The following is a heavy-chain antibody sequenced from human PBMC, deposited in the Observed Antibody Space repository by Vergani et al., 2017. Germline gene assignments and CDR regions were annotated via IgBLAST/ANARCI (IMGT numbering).Heavy chain of an antibody. J-gene: IGHJ4*02. Sequence: EVQLVESGGGLVKPGGSLRISCEASGFDFSAYSMNWVRQAPGKGLEWISYISSSSSTIYYADSVKGRFTISRDNAKNSLYLQMNSLRAEDTAVYYCARDSPLDDYYDSSGHPPGGYWGQGTLVTVSS. CDR3: ARDSPLDDYYDSSGHPPGGY. CDR2: ISSSSSTI. V-gene: IGHV3-48*01. D-gene: IGHD3-22*01. CDR1: GFDFSAYS.